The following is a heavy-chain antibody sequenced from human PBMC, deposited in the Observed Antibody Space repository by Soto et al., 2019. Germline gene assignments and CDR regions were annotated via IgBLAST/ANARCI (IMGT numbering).Heavy chain of an antibody. Sequence: GGSLRLSCAASGFTFSPYAMTWVRQAPGKGLEWVSAISDSGDGTYYADSVKGRFTISRDNSRNTLFLQMNSLRAEDTAVYYCATRRDASYYYYGMDVWGQGTTVTVSS. CDR1: GFTFSPYA. CDR3: ATRRDASYYYYGMDV. D-gene: IGHD2-2*01. J-gene: IGHJ6*02. CDR2: ISDSGDGT. V-gene: IGHV3-23*01.